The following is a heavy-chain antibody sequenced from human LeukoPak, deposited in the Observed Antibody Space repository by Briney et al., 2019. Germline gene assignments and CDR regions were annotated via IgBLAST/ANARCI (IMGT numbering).Heavy chain of an antibody. J-gene: IGHJ4*02. V-gene: IGHV3-7*01. CDR3: ARDLGYGDY. CDR2: IKEDGSAK. D-gene: IGHD5-12*01. Sequence: GGSLRLSCAASGFTFSHYWMCWVRQAPGRGLEWVANIKEDGSAKYYVGSVIGRFTISRDNAKNLVYPQMDSLRAEDTALYYCARDLGYGDYWGQGALVTVSS. CDR1: GFTFSHYW.